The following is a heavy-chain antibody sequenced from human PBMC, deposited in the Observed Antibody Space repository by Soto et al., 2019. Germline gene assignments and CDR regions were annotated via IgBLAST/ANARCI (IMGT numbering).Heavy chain of an antibody. CDR1: GFTFSSYA. J-gene: IGHJ4*02. CDR3: AKPFRGGDITMIAPH. D-gene: IGHD3-22*01. CDR2: ISGSGGST. Sequence: PGGSLRLSCAASGFTFSSYAMSWVRQAPGKGLEWVSAISGSGGSTYYADSVKGRFTISRDNSKNTLYLQMNSLRAEDTAVYYCAKPFRGGDITMIAPHWGQGTLVTVSS. V-gene: IGHV3-23*01.